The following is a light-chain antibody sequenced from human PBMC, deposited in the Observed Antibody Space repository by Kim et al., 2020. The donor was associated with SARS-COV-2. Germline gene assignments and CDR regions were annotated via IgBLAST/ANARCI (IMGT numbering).Light chain of an antibody. J-gene: IGKJ2*01. V-gene: IGKV1-27*01. CDR3: QKYNSTPYT. CDR2: AAS. CDR1: QGISNY. Sequence: SASVGDRVTITCRASQGISNYLAWYQQKPGEVPKLLIYAASTLQSGVPSRFSGSGSGTDFALTISSLQPEDVATYYCQKYNSTPYTFGQGTKLEIK.